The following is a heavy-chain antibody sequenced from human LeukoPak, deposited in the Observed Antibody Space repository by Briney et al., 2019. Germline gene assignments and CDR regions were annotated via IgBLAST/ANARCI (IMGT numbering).Heavy chain of an antibody. CDR2: IYYSGNT. V-gene: IGHV4-39*01. CDR3: ARHESGHPKYYFDY. Sequence: SETLSLTCTVSGGSIGSSSYYWGWIRQPPGMGLEWIRSIYYSGNTYYDPSLKSRVTISLDTSKNQFSLKLSSVTAADTAVYYCARHESGHPKYYFDYWGQGTLVTVSS. CDR1: GGSIGSSSYY. J-gene: IGHJ4*02. D-gene: IGHD3-3*01.